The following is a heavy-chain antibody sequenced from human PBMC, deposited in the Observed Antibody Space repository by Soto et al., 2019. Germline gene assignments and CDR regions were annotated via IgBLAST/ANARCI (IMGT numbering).Heavy chain of an antibody. CDR3: VTLIGNSWFDS. Sequence: SQTLSLTCAISGDSVSSNSATWNWIKQYPSRGLEWLGRTYYRSKWYNDYAVSVKSRITINPDTSNNQLSLQLNSVTPDDTAVYYCVTLIGNSWFDSWGQGTLVPVS. J-gene: IGHJ5*01. D-gene: IGHD2-8*01. CDR1: GDSVSSNSAT. V-gene: IGHV6-1*01. CDR2: TYYRSKWYN.